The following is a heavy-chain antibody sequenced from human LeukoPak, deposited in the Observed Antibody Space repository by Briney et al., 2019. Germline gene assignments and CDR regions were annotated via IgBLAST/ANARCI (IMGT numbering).Heavy chain of an antibody. CDR2: ISYDGSNK. V-gene: IGHV3-30*03. Sequence: GGSLRLSCAASGFTFSSYGMHWVRQAPGKGLEWVAVISYDGSNKYYADSVKGRFTISRDNAKNTLYLQMNSLRAEDTAVYYCARVGYGGPDPFDYWGQGTLVTVSS. CDR3: ARVGYGGPDPFDY. D-gene: IGHD5-12*01. CDR1: GFTFSSYG. J-gene: IGHJ4*02.